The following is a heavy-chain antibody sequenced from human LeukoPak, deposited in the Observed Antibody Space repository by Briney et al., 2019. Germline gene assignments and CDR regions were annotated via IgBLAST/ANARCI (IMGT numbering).Heavy chain of an antibody. CDR3: ARGSGSYPKYYFDY. V-gene: IGHV1-69*13. D-gene: IGHD1-26*01. Sequence: SVKVSCKASGYRFTSFGISWVRQAPGQGLEWMGGIIPIFGTANYAQKFQGRVTITADESTSTAYMELSSLRSEDTAVYYCARGSGSYPKYYFDYWGQGTLVTVSS. CDR1: GYRFTSFG. J-gene: IGHJ4*02. CDR2: IIPIFGTA.